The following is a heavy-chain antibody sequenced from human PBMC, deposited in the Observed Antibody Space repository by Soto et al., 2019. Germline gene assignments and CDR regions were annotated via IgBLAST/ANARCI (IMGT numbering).Heavy chain of an antibody. D-gene: IGHD6-13*01. CDR2: ISWNSAAI. J-gene: IGHJ4*02. V-gene: IGHV3-9*01. Sequence: MQLVESGGGLIEPGRSLRLSCAASGFTFDDYAIHLVRQAPGKGLEWVSGISWNSAAIDYAVSVKGRFTIVRDNAMNSLYLQMNHLRPEDTAFYYCAKDRGSSSWDPIFDFWGQGILVTVSS. CDR3: AKDRGSSSWDPIFDF. CDR1: GFTFDDYA.